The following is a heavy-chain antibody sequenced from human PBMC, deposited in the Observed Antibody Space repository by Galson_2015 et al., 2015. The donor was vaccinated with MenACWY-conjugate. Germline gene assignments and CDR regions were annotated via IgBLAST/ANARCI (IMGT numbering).Heavy chain of an antibody. V-gene: IGHV3-48*01. D-gene: IGHD3-22*01. CDR3: ARGGRTYYDSSGSQKDFDY. Sequence: STIYYADSVKGRFTISRDNAKNSLYLQMNSLRAEDTAVYYCARGGRTYYDSSGSQKDFDYWGQGTLVTVSS. CDR2: STI. J-gene: IGHJ4*02.